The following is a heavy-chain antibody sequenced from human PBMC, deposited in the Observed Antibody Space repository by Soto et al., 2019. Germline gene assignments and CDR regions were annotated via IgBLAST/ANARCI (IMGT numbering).Heavy chain of an antibody. CDR3: ATEAMDTAMVAETDY. CDR1: GFTFSSYG. CDR2: IWYDGSNK. Sequence: QVQLVESGGGVVQPGRSLRLSCAASGFTFSSYGMHWVRQAPGKGLEWVAVIWYDGSNKYYADSVKGRFTISRDNSKNTLYLQRNSLRAEDTAVYYCATEAMDTAMVAETDYWGQGTLVTVSS. D-gene: IGHD5-18*01. V-gene: IGHV3-33*01. J-gene: IGHJ4*02.